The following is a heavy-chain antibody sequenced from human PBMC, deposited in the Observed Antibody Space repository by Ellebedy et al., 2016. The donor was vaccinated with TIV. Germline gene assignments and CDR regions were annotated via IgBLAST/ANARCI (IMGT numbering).Heavy chain of an antibody. CDR2: IDFSGTGT. D-gene: IGHD3-3*01. Sequence: GESLKISXAASGFTFSIAGMTWVRKAPGKGLEWVATIDFSGTGTYYADSVKGRFIISRDNTKNSLFLQMNSLGVEDTAVYYCARDGSEWSRDYWGQGTLVTVSS. J-gene: IGHJ4*02. CDR1: GFTFSIAG. CDR3: ARDGSEWSRDY. V-gene: IGHV3-21*06.